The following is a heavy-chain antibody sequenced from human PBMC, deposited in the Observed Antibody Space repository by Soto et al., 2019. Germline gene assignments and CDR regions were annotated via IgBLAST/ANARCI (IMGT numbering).Heavy chain of an antibody. CDR3: ARRDFSVVTAH. CDR1: GDTFTSYD. CDR2: MNPNSGNA. Sequence: ASVKVSCKASGDTFTSYDINWVRQATGQGLEWMGWMNPNSGNAGYAQKFQGRVTMTRNTSISTAYMELSSLRSEDTAVYYCARRDFSVVTAHWGQGTLVTVSS. V-gene: IGHV1-8*01. D-gene: IGHD2-15*01. J-gene: IGHJ4*02.